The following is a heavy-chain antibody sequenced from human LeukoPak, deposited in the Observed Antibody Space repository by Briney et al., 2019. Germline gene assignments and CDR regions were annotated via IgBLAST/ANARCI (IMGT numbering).Heavy chain of an antibody. CDR3: TTTIVGVTTWFDP. D-gene: IGHD1-26*01. CDR1: GFTLSNAY. V-gene: IGHV3-15*01. J-gene: IGHJ5*02. Sequence: PGGSLRLSCAASGFTLSNAYMSWVRQAPRGGLEWVGRIKNKTNGGTTDYAAPVKGRFTISRDDSKNTLYLQINSLKTEDTAVYYCTTTIVGVTTWFDPWGQGTLVTVSS. CDR2: IKNKTNGGTT.